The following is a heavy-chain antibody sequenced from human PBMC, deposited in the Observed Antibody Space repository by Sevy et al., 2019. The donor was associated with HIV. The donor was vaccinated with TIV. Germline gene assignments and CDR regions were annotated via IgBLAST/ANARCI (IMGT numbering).Heavy chain of an antibody. CDR1: GASISSSGYY. V-gene: IGHV4-39*01. CDR2: INYSGST. J-gene: IGHJ4*02. D-gene: IGHD6-19*01. Sequence: SETLSLTCTVSGASISSSGYYWGWIRQPPGKGLEWIASINYSGSTFYNPSLKSRVTISSDTSKNQFSLKPNSVTAADTAIYYCAGPTLTYSSGWSYYDSWGQGTVVTVSS. CDR3: AGPTLTYSSGWSYYDS.